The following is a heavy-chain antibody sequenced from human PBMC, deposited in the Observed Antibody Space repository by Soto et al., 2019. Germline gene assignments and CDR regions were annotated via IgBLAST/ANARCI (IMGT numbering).Heavy chain of an antibody. D-gene: IGHD2-2*01. V-gene: IGHV3-66*04. J-gene: IGHJ4*02. CDR2: IYSGGST. CDR3: ARLYCISTSCYDGGYFDY. Sequence: GGSLRLSCAASVFTVSSNYMSWVRQAPGKGLECVSVIYSGGSTYYADSVKGRFTISRDTSKNTLYLQMNSLRAEDTAVYYCARLYCISTSCYDGGYFDYWGQGT. CDR1: VFTVSSNY.